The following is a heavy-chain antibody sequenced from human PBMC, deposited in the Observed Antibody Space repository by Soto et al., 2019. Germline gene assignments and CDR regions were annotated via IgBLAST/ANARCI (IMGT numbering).Heavy chain of an antibody. CDR1: GGTFGSYA. CDR3: ARSQGSSTSLEIYYYYYYGMDV. CDR2: IIPIPGTA. Sequence: QVQLVQSGAEVKKPGSSVKVSCKASGGTFGSYAISWVRQAPGQGLEWMGGIIPIPGTANYAQKFQGRVRIAADGSTSTAYMELSSLRSEDKAVYYCARSQGSSTSLEIYYYYYYGMDVWGQGTTVTVSS. V-gene: IGHV1-69*01. D-gene: IGHD2-2*01. J-gene: IGHJ6*02.